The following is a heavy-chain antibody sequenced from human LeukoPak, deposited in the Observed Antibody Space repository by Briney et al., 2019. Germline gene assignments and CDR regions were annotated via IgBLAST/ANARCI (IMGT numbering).Heavy chain of an antibody. CDR1: GXSFSGYY. J-gene: IGHJ3*02. CDR2: INHSGST. V-gene: IGHV4-34*01. Sequence: PSETLSLTCAVYGXSFSGYYWSWIRQPPGKGLEWIVEINHSGSTNYNPSLKSRVTISVDTSKNQFSLKLSSVTAADTAVYYCARGGDSSGYYRPDAFDIWGQGTMVTVSS. D-gene: IGHD3-22*01. CDR3: ARGGDSSGYYRPDAFDI.